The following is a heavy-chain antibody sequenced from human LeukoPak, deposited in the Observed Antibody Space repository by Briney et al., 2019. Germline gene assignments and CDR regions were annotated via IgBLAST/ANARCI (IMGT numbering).Heavy chain of an antibody. D-gene: IGHD5-18*01. V-gene: IGHV1-2*04. CDR1: GYTFTGYY. Sequence: ASVKVSCKASGYTFTGYYMHWVRQAPGQGLEWMGWINPNSGGTNYAQKFQGWVTMTGDTSISTAYMELSRLRSDDTAVYYCARGGYSYEPSSNNWFDPWGQGTLVTVSS. J-gene: IGHJ5*02. CDR2: INPNSGGT. CDR3: ARGGYSYEPSSNNWFDP.